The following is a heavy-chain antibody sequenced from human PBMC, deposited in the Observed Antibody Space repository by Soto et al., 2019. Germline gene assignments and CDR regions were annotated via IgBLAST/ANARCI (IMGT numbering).Heavy chain of an antibody. J-gene: IGHJ6*02. V-gene: IGHV1-2*04. CDR2: INPKSGGT. D-gene: IGHD2-8*01. CDR1: GYSFTDYH. Sequence: GASVKVSCMASGYSFTDYHIHWVRQAPGQGLEWLGRINPKSGGTSTAQKFQGWVTMTTDTSISTASMELTRLTSDDTAIYYCARGDSTDCSNGVCSFFYNHDMDVWGQGTTVTVS. CDR3: ARGDSTDCSNGVCSFFYNHDMDV.